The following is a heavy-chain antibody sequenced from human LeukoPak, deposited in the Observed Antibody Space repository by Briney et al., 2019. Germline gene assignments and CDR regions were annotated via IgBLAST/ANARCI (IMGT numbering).Heavy chain of an antibody. Sequence: PSETLSLTCAIAGGSFGGYYWSYIRQPPGKGLEGSGEINHSGNTYYNPSLKSRVTISLDTSKNQFSVKLSSVTAADTAVYYCASGIGAAADYFHYIMDVWGKGTTVTVSS. J-gene: IGHJ6*03. CDR3: ASGIGAAADYFHYIMDV. CDR2: INHSGNT. V-gene: IGHV4-34*01. D-gene: IGHD6-13*01. CDR1: GGSFGGYY.